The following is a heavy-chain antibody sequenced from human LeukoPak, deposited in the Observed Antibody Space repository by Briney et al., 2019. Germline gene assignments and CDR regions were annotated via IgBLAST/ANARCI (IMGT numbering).Heavy chain of an antibody. CDR1: GGSTSGGNYY. CDR3: ARLGAGPTYYDFWSGYSSFYFDY. J-gene: IGHJ4*02. CDR2: ISSSGNT. Sequence: TSETLSLTCIVSGGSTSGGNYYWGWIRRPPGKGLEWIGGISSSGNTYYNPSLKSRITVSIDTSKNHFSLKLSSVTAADTAVYYCARLGAGPTYYDFWSGYSSFYFDYWGQGTLVTVSS. V-gene: IGHV4-39*02. D-gene: IGHD3-3*01.